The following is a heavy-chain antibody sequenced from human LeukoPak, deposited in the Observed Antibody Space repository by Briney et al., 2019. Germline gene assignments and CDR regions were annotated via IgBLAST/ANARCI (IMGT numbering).Heavy chain of an antibody. Sequence: GGSLRLSCAASGFTFDNYAMNWVRQAPGKGLEWVCLIIGSSGSTFYADSVKGRFTISRDKSKNTLYLQMNGLRAEDTAVYYCAKGAYDYIEIAYFDYWGQGSLVTVSS. V-gene: IGHV3-23*01. CDR2: IIGSSGST. CDR3: AKGAYDYIEIAYFDY. D-gene: IGHD5-12*01. J-gene: IGHJ4*02. CDR1: GFTFDNYA.